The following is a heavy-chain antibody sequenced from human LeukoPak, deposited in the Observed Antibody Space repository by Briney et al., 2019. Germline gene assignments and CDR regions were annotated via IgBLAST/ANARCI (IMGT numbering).Heavy chain of an antibody. CDR1: GGSIISHY. D-gene: IGHD3-9*01. V-gene: IGHV4-59*11. Sequence: SETLSLTCTVSGGSIISHYWSWIRQPPGKGLEWIGYIYYSGSTNYNPSLKSRVTISVDTSKNQFSLKLSSVTAADTAVYYCARGIFWFDPWGQGTLVTVSS. CDR2: IYYSGST. J-gene: IGHJ5*02. CDR3: ARGIFWFDP.